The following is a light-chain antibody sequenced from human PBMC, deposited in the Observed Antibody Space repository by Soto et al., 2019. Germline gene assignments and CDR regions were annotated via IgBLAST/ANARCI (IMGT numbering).Light chain of an antibody. CDR3: SSYAGSNIL. V-gene: IGLV2-8*01. Sequence: QSVLTQPPSASGSPGQSVTISCTGTSSDVGGYNYVSWYQQHPGKAPKLMIYEVSKRPSGVPDRFSGSKSGNTASLTVSGLQAEDEADSSCSSYAGSNILFGGGTKLTVL. J-gene: IGLJ2*01. CDR2: EVS. CDR1: SSDVGGYNY.